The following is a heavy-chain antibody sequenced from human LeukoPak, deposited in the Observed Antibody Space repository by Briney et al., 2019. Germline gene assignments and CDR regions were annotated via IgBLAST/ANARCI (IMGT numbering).Heavy chain of an antibody. J-gene: IGHJ4*02. D-gene: IGHD3-10*01. Sequence: SETLSLTCAVYGGSFSGYYWSWIRQPPGKGLEWIGEINHSGSTNYNPSLKSRVTISVDTSKNQFSLKLSSVTAEDTAVYYCARGRGAFDYWGQGTLVTVSS. CDR3: ARGRGAFDY. CDR1: GGSFSGYY. V-gene: IGHV4-34*01. CDR2: INHSGST.